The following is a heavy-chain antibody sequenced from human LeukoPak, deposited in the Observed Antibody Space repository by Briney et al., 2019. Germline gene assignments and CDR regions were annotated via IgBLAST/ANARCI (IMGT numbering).Heavy chain of an antibody. Sequence: RGSLRLSCAASGFTFSSYWMTWVRQAPGKGLEWVANIKQDGSEKFYVDSVKGRFTISRDNAKNSLYLQMSSLKAADTAVYYCARDYYYHSVPDLDIWGQGPMVTVSS. V-gene: IGHV3-7*01. J-gene: IGHJ3*02. CDR3: ARDYYYHSVPDLDI. CDR1: GFTFSSYW. D-gene: IGHD3-22*01. CDR2: IKQDGSEK.